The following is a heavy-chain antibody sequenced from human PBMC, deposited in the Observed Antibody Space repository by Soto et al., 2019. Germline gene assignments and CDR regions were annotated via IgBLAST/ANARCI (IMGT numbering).Heavy chain of an antibody. CDR3: ARAQLLPDDAFDA. Sequence: PEGSLRLSCAASGFTFSNFWMHWVRQAPGKGPVWVSRINGDGSSTSHADSVKGRFTISRDNAENTLFLQMSGLRAEDTAVYYCARAQLLPDDAFDAWGRGTVVTVS. V-gene: IGHV3-74*01. CDR2: INGDGSST. CDR1: GFTFSNFW. D-gene: IGHD2-2*01. J-gene: IGHJ3*01.